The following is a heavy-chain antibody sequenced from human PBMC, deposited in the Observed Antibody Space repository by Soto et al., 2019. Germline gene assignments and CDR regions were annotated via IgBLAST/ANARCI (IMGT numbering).Heavy chain of an antibody. V-gene: IGHV4-39*01. Sequence: PSETLSLTCSVSGDSINSDKYYWGWIRQPPGKGLEWIGSIYYRGNTYYNPSLQTRVTISLDKSKSQFSLKLNSVTAADSAVYFCARREGLATISYYFDFWGQGALVTVSS. D-gene: IGHD3-9*01. CDR2: IYYRGNT. CDR3: ARREGLATISYYFDF. J-gene: IGHJ4*02. CDR1: GDSINSDKYY.